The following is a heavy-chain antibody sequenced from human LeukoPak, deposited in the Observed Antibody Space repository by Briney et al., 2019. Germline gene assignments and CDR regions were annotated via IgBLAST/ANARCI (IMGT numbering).Heavy chain of an antibody. CDR1: GFPFSGYY. J-gene: IGHJ6*03. Sequence: GGSLKLSCTASGFPFSGYYISWVRQAPGTGLEWLANIKGDGSVQDYVDSVKGRFTISRDSAKNSLYLQMNNLRVDDTAVYYLVGRLLRAVWGKGTTVTVSS. CDR3: VGRLLRAV. CDR2: IKGDGSVQ. D-gene: IGHD2-15*01. V-gene: IGHV3-7*01.